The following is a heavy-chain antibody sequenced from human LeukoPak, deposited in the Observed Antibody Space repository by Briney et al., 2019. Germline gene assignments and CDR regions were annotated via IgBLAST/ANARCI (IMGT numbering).Heavy chain of an antibody. D-gene: IGHD6-13*01. CDR1: GFTFSNFW. CDR3: ASSGSSSWLNWFDP. J-gene: IGHJ5*02. V-gene: IGHV3-7*01. Sequence: GGSLRLSCTASGFTFSNFWMGWVRQVPGKGLEWVANIKQDETEKFYLGSVKGRFTVSRDNSKNTLYLQMNSQRAEDTAVYYCASSGSSSWLNWFDPWGQGTLVTVSS. CDR2: IKQDETEK.